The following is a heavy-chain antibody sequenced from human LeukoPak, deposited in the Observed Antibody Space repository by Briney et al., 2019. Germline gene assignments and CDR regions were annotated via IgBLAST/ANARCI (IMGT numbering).Heavy chain of an antibody. J-gene: IGHJ4*02. CDR3: ARELYYYDSSGFDY. Sequence: SETLSLTCTVSGGSISSYYWSWIRQPAGKGLEWIGRIYTSGSTNYNPSLKSRVTMSVDASKHQFSLKLSSVTAADTAVYYCARELYYYDSSGFDYWGQGTLVTVSS. CDR1: GGSISSYY. D-gene: IGHD3-22*01. CDR2: IYTSGST. V-gene: IGHV4-4*07.